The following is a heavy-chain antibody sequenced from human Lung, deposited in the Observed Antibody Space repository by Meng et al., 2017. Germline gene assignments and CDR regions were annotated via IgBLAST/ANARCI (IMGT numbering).Heavy chain of an antibody. J-gene: IGHJ4*02. CDR3: ARGPTTMAHDFDY. V-gene: IGHV4-34*01. D-gene: IGHD4-11*01. CDR2: INHSGST. CDR1: GGSFSDYN. Sequence: QVQLQQWGAGLLKPSETLSLTCVVSGGSFSDYNWSWIRPPPGKGLEWIGEINHSGSTNYNPSLESRATISVDTSQNNLSLKLSSVTAADSAVYYCARGPTTMAHDFDYWGQGTLVTVSS.